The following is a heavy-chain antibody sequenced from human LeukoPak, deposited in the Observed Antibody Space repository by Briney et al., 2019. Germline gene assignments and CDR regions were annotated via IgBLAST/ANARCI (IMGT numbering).Heavy chain of an antibody. CDR1: GFSLSTSGMR. J-gene: IGHJ5*02. CDR3: ARTNYGDYRNWFDP. V-gene: IGHV2-70*04. D-gene: IGHD4-17*01. Sequence: SGPTLVNPTQTLTLSCTFTGFSLSTSGMRVSWIRQPPGKALEWLARIDWYDDKFHSTSMKTGLTISKDTYKNQVVLTMTNTDPVETATYYCARTNYGDYRNWFDPWGQGTLVTVSS. CDR2: IDWYDDK.